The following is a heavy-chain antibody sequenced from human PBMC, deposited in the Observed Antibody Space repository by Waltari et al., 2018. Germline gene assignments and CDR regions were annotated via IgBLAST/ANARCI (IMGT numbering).Heavy chain of an antibody. CDR3: ARGRGYCSGGSCPRQYNWFDP. V-gene: IGHV4-34*01. CDR2: INHSGST. Sequence: QVQLQQWGAGLLKPSETLSLTCAVYGGSFSCYYWSWIRQPPGKGLEWIGEINHSGSTNYNPSLKSRVTISVDTSKNQFSLKLSSVTAADTAVYYCARGRGYCSGGSCPRQYNWFDPWGQGTLVTVSS. J-gene: IGHJ5*02. CDR1: GGSFSCYY. D-gene: IGHD2-15*01.